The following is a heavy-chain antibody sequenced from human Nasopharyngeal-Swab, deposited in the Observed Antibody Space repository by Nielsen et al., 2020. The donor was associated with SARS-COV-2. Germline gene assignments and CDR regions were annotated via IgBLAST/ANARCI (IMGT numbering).Heavy chain of an antibody. V-gene: IGHV3-23*01. CDR2: ISGSGGST. Sequence: GESLKISCAASGFTFSSYAMSWVRQAPGKGLEWVSVISGSGGSTYYADSVKGRFTISRDNSKNTLYLQMNSLRAEDTAVYYCAKGALYYYDSSGYAHFDYWGQGTLVTVSS. CDR3: AKGALYYYDSSGYAHFDY. CDR1: GFTFSSYA. D-gene: IGHD3-22*01. J-gene: IGHJ4*02.